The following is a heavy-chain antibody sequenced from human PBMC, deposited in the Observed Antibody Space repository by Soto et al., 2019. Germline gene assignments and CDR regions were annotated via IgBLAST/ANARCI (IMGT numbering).Heavy chain of an antibody. V-gene: IGHV3-30-3*01. D-gene: IGHD2-15*01. J-gene: IGHJ4*02. Sequence: QVQLVESGGGVVQPGRSLRLSCADSGFTFSSYAMHWVRQAPGKGLERVAVISYDGSNKYYADSVKGRFTISRDNSKNTLYLQMNSRRAEDTAVSYCARDPPIVVVVATTPYFAYWGQGTLVTVSS. CDR1: GFTFSSYA. CDR3: ARDPPIVVVVATTPYFAY. CDR2: ISYDGSNK.